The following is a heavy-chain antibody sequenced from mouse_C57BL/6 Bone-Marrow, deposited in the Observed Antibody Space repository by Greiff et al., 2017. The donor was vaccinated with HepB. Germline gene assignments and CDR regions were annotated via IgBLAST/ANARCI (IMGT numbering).Heavy chain of an antibody. J-gene: IGHJ4*01. Sequence: DVKLVESGGGLVKPGGSLKLSCAASGFTFSDYGMHWVRQAPEKGLEWVAYISSGSSTIYYAGTVKGRFTISRDNAKNTLFLQMTSLRSEDTAMYYCARRNAMDYWGQGTSVTVSS. CDR3: ARRNAMDY. V-gene: IGHV5-17*01. CDR1: GFTFSDYG. CDR2: ISSGSSTI.